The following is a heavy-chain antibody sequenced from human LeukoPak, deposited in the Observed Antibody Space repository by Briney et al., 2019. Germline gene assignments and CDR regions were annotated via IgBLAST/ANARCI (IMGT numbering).Heavy chain of an antibody. CDR1: GFTFSSST. Sequence: GGSLRLSCAASGFTFSSSTMNWVRQAPGKGLEWVSYISSSGSGSTKYYADPVKGRFTISRDNSKNTLYLQMNSLRAEDTAVYYCAKDLVALDYWGQGTLVTVSS. J-gene: IGHJ4*02. CDR3: AKDLVALDY. D-gene: IGHD2-15*01. V-gene: IGHV3-48*01. CDR2: ISSSGSGSTK.